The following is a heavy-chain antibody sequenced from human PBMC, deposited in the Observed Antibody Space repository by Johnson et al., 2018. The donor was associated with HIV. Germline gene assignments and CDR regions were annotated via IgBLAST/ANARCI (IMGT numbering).Heavy chain of an antibody. D-gene: IGHD1-26*01. CDR1: GFTFSSYA. CDR3: ARDPEGAPPLGAFDI. J-gene: IGHJ3*02. CDR2: ISYDGSNK. V-gene: IGHV3-30*04. Sequence: QVQLVESGGGVVQPGRSLRLSCAASGFTFSSYAMHWVRQAPGKGLEWVAVISYDGSNKYYADSVKGRFTISRDNSKNTLYLQMNSLRADDTAVYYCARDPEGAPPLGAFDIWGQGTMVTVSS.